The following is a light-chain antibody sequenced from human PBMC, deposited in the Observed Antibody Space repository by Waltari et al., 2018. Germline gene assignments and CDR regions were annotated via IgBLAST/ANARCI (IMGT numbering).Light chain of an antibody. V-gene: IGLV3-1*01. CDR1: NLQYKY. Sequence: YEMTQPPSVSVSPGQTASITCSGDNLQYKYVYWYQHQPGKSPLLILYRDIERPSGIPERFSGSNSGNTATLTISETQAMDEADYYCQAWDTSTGVVFGGGTKLTVI. CDR3: QAWDTSTGVV. CDR2: RDI. J-gene: IGLJ2*01.